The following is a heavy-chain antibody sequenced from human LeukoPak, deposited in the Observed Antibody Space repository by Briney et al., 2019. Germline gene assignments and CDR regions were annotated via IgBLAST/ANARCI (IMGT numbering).Heavy chain of an antibody. CDR1: GFTFSSYA. CDR3: AGGGYNWNDQLFDY. D-gene: IGHD1-20*01. J-gene: IGHJ4*02. V-gene: IGHV3-30-3*01. CDR2: ISYDASKK. Sequence: GGSLRLSCAASGFTFSSYAMHWVRQAPGKGLEWVAVISYDASKKYYADSVKGRLTISRDNSKNTLYLHMNSQRPEDTAIYYCAGGGYNWNDQLFDYWGQGTLVIVSS.